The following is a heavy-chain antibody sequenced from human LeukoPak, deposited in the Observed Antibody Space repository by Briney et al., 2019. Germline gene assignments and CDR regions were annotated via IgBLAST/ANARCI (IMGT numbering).Heavy chain of an antibody. CDR3: ARGFMVRGVTTFDY. D-gene: IGHD3-10*01. V-gene: IGHV4-31*03. CDR2: IYYSGST. J-gene: IGHJ4*02. Sequence: SQTLSLTCSVSGGSISSGGYYYWSWIRQHPGTGLEWIGYIYYSGSTYYTPSLKSRVTISVVTSKNQFSLKLSSVTAADTAVYYCARGFMVRGVTTFDYWGQGTLVTVSS. CDR1: GGSISSGGYYY.